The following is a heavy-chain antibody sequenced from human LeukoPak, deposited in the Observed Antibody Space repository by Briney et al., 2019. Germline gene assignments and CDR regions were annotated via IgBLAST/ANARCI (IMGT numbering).Heavy chain of an antibody. V-gene: IGHV6-1*01. Sequence: SQTLSLTCVISGDSVSSNSAAWNWIRQSPSRGLEWLGRTYYRSKWYNDCAVSVKSRIIINPDTSRNQVSLQVNSVTPEDTAVYFCAGVTEGAYYFDSWGQGTLVTVSS. CDR1: GDSVSSNSAA. D-gene: IGHD1-26*01. CDR3: AGVTEGAYYFDS. J-gene: IGHJ4*02. CDR2: TYYRSKWYN.